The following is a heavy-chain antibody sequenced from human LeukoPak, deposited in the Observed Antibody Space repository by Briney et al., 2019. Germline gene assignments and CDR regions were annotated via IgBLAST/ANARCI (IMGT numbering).Heavy chain of an antibody. CDR3: ARDVGYSYGPAGY. CDR2: IYFNGYT. Sequence: SETLSLTCAVSGGSISSYYWSWIRQPPGKGLEWIGYIYFNGYTNYNPSLQSRVTMSVDTSKNQFSLKLSSVTAADTAVYYCARDVGYSYGPAGYWGQGTLVTVSS. J-gene: IGHJ4*02. D-gene: IGHD5-18*01. V-gene: IGHV4-59*12. CDR1: GGSISSYY.